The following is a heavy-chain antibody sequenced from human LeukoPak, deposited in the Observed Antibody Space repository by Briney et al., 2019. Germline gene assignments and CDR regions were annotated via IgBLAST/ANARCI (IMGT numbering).Heavy chain of an antibody. Sequence: GGSLRLSCAASGFTFSSYSMNWVRQAPGKGLEWVSSISSSSSYIYYADSVKGQFTISRDNAKNSLYLQMNSLRAEDTAVYYCARDGSVVGAFDYWGQGTLVTVSS. CDR2: ISSSSSYI. J-gene: IGHJ4*02. CDR3: ARDGSVVGAFDY. V-gene: IGHV3-21*01. D-gene: IGHD3-10*01. CDR1: GFTFSSYS.